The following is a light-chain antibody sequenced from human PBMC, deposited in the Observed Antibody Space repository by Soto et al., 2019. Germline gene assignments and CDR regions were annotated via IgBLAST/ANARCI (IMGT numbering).Light chain of an antibody. J-gene: IGLJ3*02. V-gene: IGLV1-51*01. Sequence: QSVLTQPPSVSAAPGQTVTISCSGSSSNIGKTYVSWYHQLPGTAPKLLIYDNNKRPSGIPDRFSGSKSGTSATLGITGLQTGDEADYYCGTWDSSLSAWVFGGGTKVTVL. CDR2: DNN. CDR3: GTWDSSLSAWV. CDR1: SSNIGKTY.